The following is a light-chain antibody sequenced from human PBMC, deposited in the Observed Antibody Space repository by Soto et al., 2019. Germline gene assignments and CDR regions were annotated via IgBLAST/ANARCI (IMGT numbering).Light chain of an antibody. CDR1: SSNIGAGYD. Sequence: QSVLTQPASVSGSPGQSITISCTGSSSNIGAGYDVHWYQQLPGTAPKPLIYGNSNRPSGVPDRFSGSKSGTSASLAITGLQAEDEADYYCQSCDSSLSGYVFGTGTKSAVL. J-gene: IGLJ1*01. CDR3: QSCDSSLSGYV. CDR2: GNS. V-gene: IGLV1-40*01.